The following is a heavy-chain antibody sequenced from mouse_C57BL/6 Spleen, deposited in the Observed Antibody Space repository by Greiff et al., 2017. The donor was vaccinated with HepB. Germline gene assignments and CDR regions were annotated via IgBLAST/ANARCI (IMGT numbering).Heavy chain of an antibody. V-gene: IGHV5-17*01. J-gene: IGHJ1*03. D-gene: IGHD1-1*01. CDR1: GFTFSDYG. CDR3: ARRGGSPSYWYFDV. Sequence: EVKVEESGGGLVKPGGSLKLSCAASGFTFSDYGMHWVRQAPEKGLEWVAYISSGSSTIYYADTVKGRFTISRDNAKNTLFLQMTSLRSEDTAMYYCARRGGSPSYWYFDVWGTGTTVTVSS. CDR2: ISSGSSTI.